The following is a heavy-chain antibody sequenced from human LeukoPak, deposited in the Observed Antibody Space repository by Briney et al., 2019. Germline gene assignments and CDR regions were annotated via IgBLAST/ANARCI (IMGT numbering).Heavy chain of an antibody. CDR1: GYSINSGYF. D-gene: IGHD3-10*01. CDR2: IYHSGST. J-gene: IGHJ4*02. V-gene: IGHV4-38-2*02. CDR3: ARTPSGDYYTTFDY. Sequence: SETLSLTCNVSGYSINSGYFWGWIRQPPGKGLEWIGSIYHSGSTYYNPSLKSRVTISVDTSKNQFSLKLNSVTAADTAVYFCARTPSGDYYTTFDYWGQGTLVTVSS.